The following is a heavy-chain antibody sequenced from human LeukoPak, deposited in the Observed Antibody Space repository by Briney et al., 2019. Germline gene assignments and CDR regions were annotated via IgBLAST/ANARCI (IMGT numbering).Heavy chain of an antibody. CDR2: IQQDGSEK. Sequence: GGSLRLSCAASGLTFSSYWMSWVRQAPGKGLEWVANIQQDGSEKYYVDSVKGRFTISRDNAKNSLYLQMSSLGAEDTAVYYCAKSGGSYPYYFDYWGQGTLVTVSS. CDR1: GLTFSSYW. V-gene: IGHV3-7*03. J-gene: IGHJ4*02. CDR3: AKSGGSYPYYFDY. D-gene: IGHD1-26*01.